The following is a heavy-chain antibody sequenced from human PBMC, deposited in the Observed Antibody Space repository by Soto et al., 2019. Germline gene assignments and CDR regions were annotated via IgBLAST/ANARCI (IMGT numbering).Heavy chain of an antibody. CDR2: INHSGST. CDR3: PRILPIAAAVKRPKYWYFDL. CDR1: GGSFSGYY. Sequence: QVQLQQWGAGLLKPSETLSLTCAVYGGSFSGYYWSWIRQPPGKGLEWIGEINHSGSTNYNPSLKSRVTISVDTSKNQFSLKLSSVTAADTAVYYCPRILPIAAAVKRPKYWYFDLWGRGTLVTVSS. J-gene: IGHJ2*01. D-gene: IGHD6-13*01. V-gene: IGHV4-34*01.